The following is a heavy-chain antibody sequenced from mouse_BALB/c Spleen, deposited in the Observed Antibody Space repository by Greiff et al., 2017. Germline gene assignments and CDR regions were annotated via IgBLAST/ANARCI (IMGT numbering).Heavy chain of an antibody. J-gene: IGHJ4*01. CDR1: GFTFTAYY. D-gene: IGHD4-1*01. V-gene: IGHV7-3*02. CDR3: ARAGTAMDY. Sequence: EVMLVESGGGLVQPGGSLRLSCATSGFTFTAYYMSWVRQPPGKALEWLGFIRNKANGYTTEYSASVKGRFTISRDNSQSILYLQMNTLRAEDSATYYCARAGTAMDYWGQGTSVTVSS. CDR2: IRNKANGYTT.